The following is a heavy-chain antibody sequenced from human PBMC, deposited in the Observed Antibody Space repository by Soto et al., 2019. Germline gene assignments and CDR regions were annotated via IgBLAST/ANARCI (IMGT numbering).Heavy chain of an antibody. J-gene: IGHJ5*02. Sequence: GGSLRLSCSASGFTFSTYAMHWVRQAPGKGLDYVSAISSNGGSTYYADSVKGRFTISRDNSKNSLYLQMSSLTTEDTAVYYCVKGRVNSAWQNWFDPWGQGTLVTVSS. CDR1: GFTFSTYA. D-gene: IGHD6-19*01. CDR3: VKGRVNSAWQNWFDP. V-gene: IGHV3-64D*08. CDR2: ISSNGGST.